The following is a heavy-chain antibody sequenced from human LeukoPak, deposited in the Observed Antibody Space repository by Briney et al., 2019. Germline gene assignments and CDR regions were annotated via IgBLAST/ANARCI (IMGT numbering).Heavy chain of an antibody. CDR1: GGSSSGYY. CDR3: ARAYSSGWYNWFDP. Sequence: SETLSLTCAVYGGSSSGYYWSWIRQPPGKGLEWIGEINHSGSTNYNPSLKCRVTISVDTSKNQFSLKLSSVTAADTAVYYCARAYSSGWYNWFDPWGQGTLVTVSS. J-gene: IGHJ5*02. CDR2: INHSGST. D-gene: IGHD6-19*01. V-gene: IGHV4-34*01.